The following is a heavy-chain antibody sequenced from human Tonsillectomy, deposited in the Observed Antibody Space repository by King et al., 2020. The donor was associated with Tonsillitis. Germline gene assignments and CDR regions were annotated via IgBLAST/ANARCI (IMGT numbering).Heavy chain of an antibody. CDR3: AKSPIGRDYYFDY. Sequence: VQLVESGGGLVQPGGSLRLSCAASGFTFSRYAMSWVRQAPGKGLEWVSGISGSGGSTFYSDSVKGRFTISRDNSKNMLYLQMNSLRAEDTAVYYCAKSPIGRDYYFDYWGQGTLVTVSS. D-gene: IGHD2-21*01. V-gene: IGHV3-23*04. J-gene: IGHJ4*02. CDR1: GFTFSRYA. CDR2: ISGSGGST.